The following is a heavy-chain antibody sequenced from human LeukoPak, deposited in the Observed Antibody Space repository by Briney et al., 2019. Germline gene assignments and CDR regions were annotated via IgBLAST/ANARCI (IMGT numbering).Heavy chain of an antibody. Sequence: PGGSLRLSCAASGFTFSSYAMSWVRQAPGKGLEWVSAISGSGGSTYYADSVKGRFTISRDNYQNTLYLQMNSLRAEATAVYYCAKIIVVVPAAPRTPYYYYMDVWGKGTTVTVSS. CDR2: ISGSGGST. D-gene: IGHD2-2*01. V-gene: IGHV3-23*01. CDR3: AKIIVVVPAAPRTPYYYYMDV. CDR1: GFTFSSYA. J-gene: IGHJ6*03.